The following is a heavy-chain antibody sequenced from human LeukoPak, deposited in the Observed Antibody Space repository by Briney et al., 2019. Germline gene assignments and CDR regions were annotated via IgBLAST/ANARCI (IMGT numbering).Heavy chain of an antibody. CDR1: GFTVSSNY. Sequence: PGGSLRLSCAASGFTVSSNYMSWVRQAPGKGLEWVSVIYSGGSTYYADSVKGRFTISRDNSKNTLYLQMNSLRAEDTAVYYCAREVWSSGSAFPNYYYYGMDVWGQGTTVTVSS. V-gene: IGHV3-53*01. D-gene: IGHD6-19*01. CDR3: AREVWSSGSAFPNYYYYGMDV. J-gene: IGHJ6*02. CDR2: IYSGGST.